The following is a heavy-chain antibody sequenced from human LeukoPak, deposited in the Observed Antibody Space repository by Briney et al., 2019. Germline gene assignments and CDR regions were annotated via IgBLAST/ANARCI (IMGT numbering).Heavy chain of an antibody. J-gene: IGHJ4*02. CDR3: ARSLRRYYGSGSYYNVFDY. V-gene: IGHV3-74*01. CDR1: GFTFSNYW. D-gene: IGHD3-10*01. CDR2: INSDGSST. Sequence: GGSLRLSCAASGFTFSNYWMHWVRQAPGKRLVWVSRINSDGSSTSYADSVKGRFTISRDNAKNTLYLQMNSLRAEDTAVYYCARSLRRYYGSGSYYNVFDYWGQGTLVTVSS.